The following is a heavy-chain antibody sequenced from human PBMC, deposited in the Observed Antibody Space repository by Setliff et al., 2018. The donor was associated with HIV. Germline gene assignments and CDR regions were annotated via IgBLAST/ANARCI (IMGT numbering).Heavy chain of an antibody. J-gene: IGHJ6*02. CDR1: GGSFSSFT. V-gene: IGHV1-69*13. Sequence: SVKVSCKASGGSFSSFTISWVRQAPGQGLEWMGGIIPALGTANYAQKFQGRVTMTADESTSTVYMELSSLRSEDTAIYYCARGLVEMAYYGMDVWGQGTTVTVSS. D-gene: IGHD3-16*01. CDR2: IIPALGTA. CDR3: ARGLVEMAYYGMDV.